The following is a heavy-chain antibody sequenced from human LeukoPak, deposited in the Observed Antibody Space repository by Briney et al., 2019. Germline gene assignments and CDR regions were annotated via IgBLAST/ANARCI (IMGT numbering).Heavy chain of an antibody. V-gene: IGHV6-1*01. J-gene: IGHJ4*02. CDR3: ARGVPLGYCTYGVCYPPYYFDY. D-gene: IGHD2-8*01. CDR2: TYYRSKWYN. CDR1: GDSVSSNSAA. Sequence: SQTLSLTCAISGDSVSSNSAAWNWIRQSPSRGLEWLGRTYYRSKWYNDYAVSVKSRITINPDTSKNQFSLQLNSVTPEDTAVYYCARGVPLGYCTYGVCYPPYYFDYWGQGTLVTASS.